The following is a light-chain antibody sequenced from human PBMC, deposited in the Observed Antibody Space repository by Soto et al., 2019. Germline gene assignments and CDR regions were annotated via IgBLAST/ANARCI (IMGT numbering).Light chain of an antibody. CDR1: SANIGTNT. CDR3: STWDDSLNGPV. J-gene: IGLJ2*01. V-gene: IGLV1-44*01. Sequence: QSVLTQPPSASGAPGQRISISCSGSSANIGTNTVNWYQHLPGTAPKLLIHTDSQRSSGVPDRFSASKSATVASLAISGLQSDDGADYYCSTWDDSLNGPVFGGGTKVTVL. CDR2: TDS.